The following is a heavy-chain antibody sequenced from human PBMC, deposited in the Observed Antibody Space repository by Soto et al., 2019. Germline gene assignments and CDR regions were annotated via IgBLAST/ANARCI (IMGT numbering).Heavy chain of an antibody. V-gene: IGHV3-53*01. CDR2: IFGGGTT. J-gene: IGHJ4*02. D-gene: IGHD2-2*01. Sequence: HPWWSLRLSCTASVFAVSSDYMSWFRQAPGQGLEWVSVIFGGGTTHYSDAVKGRFTISRDNSKNTVFLQMNSLGVEYTAVYFCMRTSSYWGQGTRVTVSS. CDR3: MRTSSY. CDR1: VFAVSSDY.